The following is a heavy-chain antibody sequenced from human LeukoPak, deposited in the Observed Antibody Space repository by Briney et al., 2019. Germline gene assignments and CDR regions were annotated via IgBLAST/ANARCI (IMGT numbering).Heavy chain of an antibody. CDR1: GFTFRNYE. Sequence: PGGSLRLSCAASGFTFRNYEMSWVRQAPGKGLEWVSYISPSGDTIYYGDSVKGRFTISKDNSKNTLYLQMNSLRAEDTAVYYCAKTLDYGGNEGFDYWGQGTLVTVSS. CDR3: AKTLDYGGNEGFDY. V-gene: IGHV3-23*01. D-gene: IGHD4-23*01. J-gene: IGHJ4*02. CDR2: ISPSGDTI.